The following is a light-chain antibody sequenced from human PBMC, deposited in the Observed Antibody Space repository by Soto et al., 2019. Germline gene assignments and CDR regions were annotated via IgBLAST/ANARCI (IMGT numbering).Light chain of an antibody. V-gene: IGKV2-28*01. J-gene: IGKJ1*01. Sequence: DIVMTQSPLSLPVTPGEPASISCRSSQSLLHSNGYNYLDWYLQKPGKSPHLLIDLGSNRASGVLDRYSGSGSGTDFTLKISRVEAEDVGVDYCMQSLQPPWTFGQGTKVEMK. CDR1: QSLLHSNGYNY. CDR3: MQSLQPPWT. CDR2: LGS.